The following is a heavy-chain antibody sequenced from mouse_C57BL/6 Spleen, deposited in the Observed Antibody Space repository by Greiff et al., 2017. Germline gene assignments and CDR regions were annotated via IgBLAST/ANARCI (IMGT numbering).Heavy chain of an antibody. D-gene: IGHD3-1*01. CDR3: ARSGTGQYYFDY. CDR2: IDPSDSYT. J-gene: IGHJ2*01. CDR1: GYTFTSYW. Sequence: QVQLQQPGAELVKPGASVKLSCKASGYTFTSYWMQWVKQRPGQGLEWIGEIDPSDSYTNYNQTFKGKATLTVDTSSSTAYMQLSSLTSEDSAVYYCARSGTGQYYFDYWGQGTTLTVSS. V-gene: IGHV1-50*01.